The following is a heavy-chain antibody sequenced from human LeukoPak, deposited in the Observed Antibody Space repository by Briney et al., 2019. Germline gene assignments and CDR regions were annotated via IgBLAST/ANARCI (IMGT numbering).Heavy chain of an antibody. CDR1: GYSFTSYW. V-gene: IGHV3-7*01. CDR3: ARPLSWAREGYDFWSGYLPDDAFDI. J-gene: IGHJ3*02. Sequence: GESLKISCKGSGYSFTSYWIGWVRQAPGKGLEWVANIKQDGSEKYYVDSVKGRFTISRDNAKNSLCLQMNSLRAEDTAVYYCARPLSWAREGYDFWSGYLPDDAFDIWGQGTMVTVSS. D-gene: IGHD3-3*01. CDR2: IKQDGSEK.